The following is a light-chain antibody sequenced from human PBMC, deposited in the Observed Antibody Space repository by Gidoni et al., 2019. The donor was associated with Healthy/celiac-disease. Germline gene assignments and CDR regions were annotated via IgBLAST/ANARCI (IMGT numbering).Light chain of an antibody. J-gene: IGLJ2*01. V-gene: IGLV2-23*01. CDR1: SSDVGSDNL. Sequence: QSALTQPASVSGSPGQSSTISCTGTSSDVGSDNLVPWYQQHPGKAPNLMIYEGSKRPSGVSNRFSGSKSGNTASLTISGLQAEDEDDYYCCSYAGSSSVVFGGGTKLTVL. CDR2: EGS. CDR3: CSYAGSSSVV.